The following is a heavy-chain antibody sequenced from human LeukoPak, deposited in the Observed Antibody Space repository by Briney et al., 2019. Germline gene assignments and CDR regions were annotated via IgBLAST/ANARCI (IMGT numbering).Heavy chain of an antibody. CDR1: GFTFSNYA. CDR2: ISGSGDST. CDR3: AKGTRSAVVRGVIRYCYGMDV. D-gene: IGHD3-10*01. V-gene: IGHV3-23*01. Sequence: GGSLRLSCAASGFTFSNYAMSWVRQAPGKGLEWVSGISGSGDSTYYADSVKGRFTISRDNSKNTLYLQMNSLRAEDTAVYYCAKGTRSAVVRGVIRYCYGMDVWGQGTTVTVSS. J-gene: IGHJ6*02.